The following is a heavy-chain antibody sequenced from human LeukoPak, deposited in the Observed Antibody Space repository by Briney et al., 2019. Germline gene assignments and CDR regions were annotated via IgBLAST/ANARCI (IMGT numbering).Heavy chain of an antibody. J-gene: IGHJ4*02. V-gene: IGHV4-59*01. D-gene: IGHD6-13*01. CDR1: GDSISNYY. CDR2: LYYSGST. Sequence: SETLSLTCTVSGDSISNYYWSWIRQSPGKGLEWIGYLYYSGSTNYNPSLKSRVTISLDTSKNQFSLKLSSVTAADTAMYYCAGRLQYNTSRYLNYWGQGALVTVSS. CDR3: AGRLQYNTSRYLNY.